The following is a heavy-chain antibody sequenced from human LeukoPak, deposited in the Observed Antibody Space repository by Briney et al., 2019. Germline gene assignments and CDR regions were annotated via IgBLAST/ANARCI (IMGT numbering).Heavy chain of an antibody. CDR3: ASVGPYSSSDRIF. D-gene: IGHD6-13*01. J-gene: IGHJ4*02. CDR1: GYSISSGYY. V-gene: IGHV4-38-2*02. CDR2: IYYSGST. Sequence: SETLSLTCTVSGYSISSGYYWGWIRQPPGKGLEWIGSIYYSGSTYYNPSLKSRVTISVDTSKNQFSLKLSSVTAADTAVYYCASVGPYSSSDRIFWGQGTLVTVSS.